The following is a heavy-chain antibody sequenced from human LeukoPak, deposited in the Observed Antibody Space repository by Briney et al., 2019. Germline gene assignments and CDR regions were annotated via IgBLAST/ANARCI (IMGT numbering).Heavy chain of an antibody. CDR1: GFTFSSYG. D-gene: IGHD1-26*01. CDR2: ISYDGSNK. CDR3: AKGNSGSYYLFDY. J-gene: IGHJ4*02. V-gene: IGHV3-30*18. Sequence: PGGSLRLSCAASGFTFSSYGMHWVRQAPGKGLEWVAVISYDGSNKYYADSVKGRFTISRDNSKNTLYLQMNSLRAEDTAVYYCAKGNSGSYYLFDYWGQGTLVTVSS.